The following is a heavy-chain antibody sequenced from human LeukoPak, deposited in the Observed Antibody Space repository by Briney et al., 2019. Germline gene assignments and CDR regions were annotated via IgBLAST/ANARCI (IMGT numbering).Heavy chain of an antibody. CDR1: GFTFSSYG. Sequence: GGSRRLSCAASGFTFSSYGMHWVRQAPGKGLEWVAFIRYDGSNKYYADSVKGRFTISRDNSKNTLYLQMNSLRAEDTAVYYCATYSSLNRREFQFWGQGTLLTVSS. V-gene: IGHV3-30*02. J-gene: IGHJ1*01. CDR2: IRYDGSNK. CDR3: ATYSSLNRREFQF. D-gene: IGHD3-22*01.